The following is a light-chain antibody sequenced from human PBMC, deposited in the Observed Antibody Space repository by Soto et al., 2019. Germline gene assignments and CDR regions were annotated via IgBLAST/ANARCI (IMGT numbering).Light chain of an antibody. CDR2: GAS. J-gene: IGKJ1*01. CDR1: QTVSSNY. CDR3: QNYGSPDQRT. Sequence: EIVLTQSPGTLSLSPGERATLSCRASQTVSSNYLAWYQQKHGQAPRLLIYGASSRATGIPDRFSGSGSGTDFSLTISRLEPEDFAVYYCQNYGSPDQRTFGQGTKVESK. V-gene: IGKV3-20*01.